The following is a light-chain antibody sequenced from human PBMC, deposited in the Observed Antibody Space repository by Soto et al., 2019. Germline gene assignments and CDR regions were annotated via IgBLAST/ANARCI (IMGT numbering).Light chain of an antibody. Sequence: EIVMTQSPATLSVSPGERATLSCRASQSVSSNLAWYQQKPGQAPRLLIYGASTRATGIPARFSGSGSGTESTLTISSLQSEDFEVYYCQHSRTFGVGTKVDIX. CDR1: QSVSSN. CDR3: QHSRT. CDR2: GAS. J-gene: IGKJ4*01. V-gene: IGKV3-15*01.